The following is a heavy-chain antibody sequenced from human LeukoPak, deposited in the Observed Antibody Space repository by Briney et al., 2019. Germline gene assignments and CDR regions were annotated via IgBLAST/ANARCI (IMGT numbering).Heavy chain of an antibody. V-gene: IGHV3-7*03. Sequence: GGSLRLSCAASGFTFSSYWMSWVRQAPGKGLEWVANIKQDGSEKYYVDSVKGRFTISRDNAKNSLYLQMNSLRAEDTAVYYCARDGRIFYYDSSGNFDYWGQGTLVTVSS. D-gene: IGHD3-22*01. J-gene: IGHJ4*02. CDR1: GFTFSSYW. CDR2: IKQDGSEK. CDR3: ARDGRIFYYDSSGNFDY.